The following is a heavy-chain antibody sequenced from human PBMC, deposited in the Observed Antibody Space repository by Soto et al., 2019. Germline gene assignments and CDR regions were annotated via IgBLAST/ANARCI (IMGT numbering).Heavy chain of an antibody. CDR3: ARDYYGSGSPSPRYCYYGMDV. Sequence: QVQLVQSGAEVKKPGSSVKVSYKASGGTFSSYAISWVRQAPGQGLEWMGGIIPIFGTANYAQKFQGRVTITADDSTTTDYLELSSLRSEDTGGDYCARDYYGSGSPSPRYCYYGMDVWGQGTTVTVSS. CDR2: IIPIFGTA. V-gene: IGHV1-69*12. CDR1: GGTFSSYA. D-gene: IGHD3-10*01. J-gene: IGHJ6*02.